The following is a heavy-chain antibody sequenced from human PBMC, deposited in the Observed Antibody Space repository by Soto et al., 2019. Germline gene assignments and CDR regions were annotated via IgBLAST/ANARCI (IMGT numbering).Heavy chain of an antibody. V-gene: IGHV3-33*01. CDR3: ARDNYGGNSRFDY. CDR1: GFTFSNYG. J-gene: IGHJ4*02. CDR2: IWYGGSDK. D-gene: IGHD4-17*01. Sequence: QVQLVESGGGMVQPGRSLRLSCAASGFTFSNYGMHWVRQAPGKGLEWVAVIWYGGSDKYYANSVKGRFTISRDNSKNTLYLQMNSLRAEDTAVYYCARDNYGGNSRFDYWGQGTLVTVSS.